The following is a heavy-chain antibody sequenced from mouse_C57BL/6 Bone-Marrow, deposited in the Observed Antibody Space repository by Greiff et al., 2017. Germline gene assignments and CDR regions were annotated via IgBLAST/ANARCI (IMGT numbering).Heavy chain of an antibody. J-gene: IGHJ3*01. CDR3: ASRRDDGYWAPFAY. Sequence: EVMLVESGGDLVKPGGSLTLSCAASGFTFSSYGMSWVRQTPDKRLECVATISSGGSYTYYPDSVKGRFTISRDNAKNTLYLQMSSLKSEDTAMYYCASRRDDGYWAPFAYWGQGTLVTVSA. V-gene: IGHV5-6*02. D-gene: IGHD2-3*01. CDR2: ISSGGSYT. CDR1: GFTFSSYG.